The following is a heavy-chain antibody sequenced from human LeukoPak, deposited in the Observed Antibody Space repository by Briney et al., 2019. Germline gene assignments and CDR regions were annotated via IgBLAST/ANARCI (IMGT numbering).Heavy chain of an antibody. CDR2: ISSSGSTI. Sequence: GGSLRLSCAASGFTFRSYEMNWVRQAPGKGLEWVSYISSSGSTIYYADSVKGRFTISRDNAKNSLYLQMNSLRAEDTAVYYCARDGGAALAANLNYYYYGLDVWGQGTTVTVSS. D-gene: IGHD6-25*01. J-gene: IGHJ6*02. CDR3: ARDGGAALAANLNYYYYGLDV. V-gene: IGHV3-48*03. CDR1: GFTFRSYE.